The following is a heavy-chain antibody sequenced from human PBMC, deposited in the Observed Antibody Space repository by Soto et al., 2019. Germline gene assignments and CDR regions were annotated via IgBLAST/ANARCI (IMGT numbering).Heavy chain of an antibody. V-gene: IGHV1-46*01. J-gene: IGHJ4*02. D-gene: IGHD3-22*01. CDR3: ARDHYDSSGYYYSFGY. CDR2: INPSGGST. Sequence: QVQLVQSGAEVKKPGASVKVSCKASGYTFTSYYMHWVRQAPGQGLEWMGIINPSGGSTSYAQKFQGRVTMTRDTSTSTVYMELSSLRSEDTAVYYCARDHYDSSGYYYSFGYWGQGTLVTVSS. CDR1: GYTFTSYY.